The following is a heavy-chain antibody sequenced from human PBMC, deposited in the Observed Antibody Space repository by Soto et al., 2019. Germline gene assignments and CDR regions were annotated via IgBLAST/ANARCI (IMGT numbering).Heavy chain of an antibody. CDR2: MQPSTGRT. CDR1: GYSFTSLD. D-gene: IGHD1-26*01. J-gene: IGHJ4*02. Sequence: ASVKVSCKASGYSFTSLDINRVRQTAGQGLEWMGWMQPSTGRTGYAQKFQGRVTMTRDTSINTAYMELTTLTSDDTAFYYCARGVSAGVDNWGQGTRVTVSS. CDR3: ARGVSAGVDN. V-gene: IGHV1-8*01.